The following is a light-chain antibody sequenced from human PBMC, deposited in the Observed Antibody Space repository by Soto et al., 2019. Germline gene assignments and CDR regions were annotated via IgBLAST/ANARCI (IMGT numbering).Light chain of an antibody. CDR2: EGS. CDR3: CSYAVSHWV. CDR1: SSDVGSYNL. V-gene: IGLV2-23*01. J-gene: IGLJ3*02. Sequence: QSALTQPASVSGSPGQSITISCTGTSSDVGSYNLVSWYQQNPGKAPKLMIYEGSKRPSGVSILFSGSKSGNTASLTISGLKAEDEADYYCCSYAVSHWVFGGGTKLTGL.